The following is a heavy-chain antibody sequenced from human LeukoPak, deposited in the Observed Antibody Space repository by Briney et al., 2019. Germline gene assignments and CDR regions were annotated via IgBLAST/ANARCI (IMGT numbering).Heavy chain of an antibody. J-gene: IGHJ4*02. CDR1: GFTFSRDS. V-gene: IGHV3-30*03. CDR3: VRRKRWLLY. CDR2: MSYGGTNK. Sequence: GRSLRLSCAASGFTFSRDSMHWVRQAPGKGLEWVAVMSYGGTNKFYADSVKGRFTISRDNSKSTLYLQMDSLRAEDTALYYCVRRKRWLLYWGQATLVTVSS. D-gene: IGHD5-24*01.